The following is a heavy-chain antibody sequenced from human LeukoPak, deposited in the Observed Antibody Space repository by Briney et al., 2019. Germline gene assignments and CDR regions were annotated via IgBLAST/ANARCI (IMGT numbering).Heavy chain of an antibody. D-gene: IGHD2-21*02. V-gene: IGHV1-69*05. J-gene: IGHJ4*02. CDR2: IIPIFGTA. CDR3: AAYCGGDCYSWDNY. Sequence: SVKVSCKASRGTFSSYAISWVRQAPGQGLEWMGGIIPIFGTANYAQKFQGRVTITTDESTSTAYMELSSLRSEDTAVYYCAAYCGGDCYSWDNYWGQGTLVTVSS. CDR1: RGTFSSYA.